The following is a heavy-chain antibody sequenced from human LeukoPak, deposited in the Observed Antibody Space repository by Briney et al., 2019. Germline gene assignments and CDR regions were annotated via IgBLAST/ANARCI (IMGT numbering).Heavy chain of an antibody. CDR3: ARDRADELYYYYYYMDV. CDR1: GGSISRSSYY. J-gene: IGHJ6*03. CDR2: IYYSGST. V-gene: IGHV4-39*02. Sequence: SETLSLTCTVSGGSISRSSYYWGWLRQPPGKGLEWIGRIYYSGSTYYNLSLKSRVTISVDTSKNQFSLKLTSVTAADTAVYYCARDRADELYYYYYYMDVWGKGTTVTISS. D-gene: IGHD1-26*01.